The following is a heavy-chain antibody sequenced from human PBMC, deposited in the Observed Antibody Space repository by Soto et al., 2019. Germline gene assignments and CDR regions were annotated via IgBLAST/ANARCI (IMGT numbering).Heavy chain of an antibody. CDR2: ISGSGGST. V-gene: IGHV3-23*01. CDR1: GFTFSSYA. J-gene: IGHJ6*02. CDR3: AKNVRLAAAGAYYYYGMDV. Sequence: PGGSLRLSCAASGFTFSSYAMSWARQAPGKGLEWVSAISGSGGSTYYADSVKGRFTISRDNSKNTLYLQMNSLRAEDTAVYYCAKNVRLAAAGAYYYYGMDVWGQGTTVTVSS. D-gene: IGHD6-13*01.